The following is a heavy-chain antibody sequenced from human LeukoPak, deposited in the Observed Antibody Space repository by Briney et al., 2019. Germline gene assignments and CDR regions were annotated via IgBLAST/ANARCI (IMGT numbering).Heavy chain of an antibody. V-gene: IGHV1-18*01. CDR1: GYTFTSYG. Sequence: ASVKVSCKASGYTFTSYGISWVRQAPGQGLEWMGWISAYNGNTNYAQKLQGRVTMTTDTSTSTAYMELRSLRSDDTAVYYCARSLGDCGGYEVYYYMDVWGKGTTVTVSS. J-gene: IGHJ6*03. CDR2: ISAYNGNT. CDR3: ARSLGDCGGYEVYYYMDV. D-gene: IGHD4-17*01.